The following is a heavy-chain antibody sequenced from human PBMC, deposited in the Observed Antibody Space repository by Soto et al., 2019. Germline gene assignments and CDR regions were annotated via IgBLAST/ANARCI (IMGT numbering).Heavy chain of an antibody. D-gene: IGHD2-15*01. V-gene: IGHV4-30-4*01. Sequence: SETLSLTCTVSGGSISSGDYYWSWIRQPPGKGLEWIGYIYYSGSTYYNPSLKSRVTISVDTSKNQFSLKLSSVTAADTAVYYWARDQPGTYSFDYGGQGTLVTVSS. CDR3: ARDQPGTYSFDY. CDR1: GGSISSGDYY. CDR2: IYYSGST. J-gene: IGHJ4*02.